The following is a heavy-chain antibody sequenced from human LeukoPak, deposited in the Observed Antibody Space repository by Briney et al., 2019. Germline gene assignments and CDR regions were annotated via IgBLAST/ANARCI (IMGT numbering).Heavy chain of an antibody. Sequence: ASVKVSCKVSGYTLTELSMHWVRQTPGKGLEWMGGFDPEDGETIYAQKFQGRVTMTEDTSTDTAYMELSSLRSEDTAVYYCATRSGSYFNWFDPWGQGTLVTVSS. V-gene: IGHV1-24*01. CDR2: FDPEDGET. CDR3: ATRSGSYFNWFDP. J-gene: IGHJ5*02. D-gene: IGHD1-26*01. CDR1: GYTLTELS.